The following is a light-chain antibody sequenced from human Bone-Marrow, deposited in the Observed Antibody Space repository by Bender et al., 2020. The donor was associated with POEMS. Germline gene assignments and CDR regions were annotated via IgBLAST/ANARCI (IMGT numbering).Light chain of an antibody. Sequence: QSALTQPASVSGSPGQSITISCSGTSSDVGGYNLVSWYQQHPGKAPKLMINDVSNRPAGVSNRFSGYKSGNTASLTISGLQAEDEADYYCSSYTSSTTWVFGGGTKVTVL. J-gene: IGLJ3*02. CDR1: SSDVGGYNL. CDR3: SSYTSSTTWV. V-gene: IGLV2-14*02. CDR2: DVS.